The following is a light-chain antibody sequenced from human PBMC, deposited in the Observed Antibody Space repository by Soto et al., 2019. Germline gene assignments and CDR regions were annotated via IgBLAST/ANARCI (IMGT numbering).Light chain of an antibody. Sequence: DIQLTQSPSFLSASVGDRVTVSCRASQDISTSLAWFQQKAGKVPQLLVYPASTLQDGVPSRFSGSGSGTYFTLTISSLQPEDSATYFCQQADTFPLTFGGGTKVEI. CDR3: QQADTFPLT. CDR2: PAS. CDR1: QDISTS. V-gene: IGKV1-9*01. J-gene: IGKJ4*01.